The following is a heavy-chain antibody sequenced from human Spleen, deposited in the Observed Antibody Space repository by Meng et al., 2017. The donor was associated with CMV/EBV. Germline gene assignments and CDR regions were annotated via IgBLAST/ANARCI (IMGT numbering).Heavy chain of an antibody. J-gene: IGHJ4*02. D-gene: IGHD3-10*01. Sequence: YGGFFSGYYWSWIRQPPGKGLEWIGEINHSGSTNYNPSLKSRVTISVDTSKNQFSLKLSSVTAADTAVYYCARGPPYGSGSYSQYDYWGQGTLVTVSS. V-gene: IGHV4-34*01. CDR3: ARGPPYGSGSYSQYDY. CDR1: GGFFSGYY. CDR2: INHSGST.